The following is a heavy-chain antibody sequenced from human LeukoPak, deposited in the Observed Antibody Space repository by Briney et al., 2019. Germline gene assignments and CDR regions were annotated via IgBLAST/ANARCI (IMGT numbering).Heavy chain of an antibody. CDR3: AKDQASSGWYYDY. CDR2: ISYDGSDK. Sequence: GRSLRLSCAGSGFTFSSYGMHWVRQAPGKELEWVAVISYDGSDKYYADSVKGRFTISRDNSKNTLYLQMNTLRAEDTAVYYCAKDQASSGWYYDYWGQGTLVTVSS. CDR1: GFTFSSYG. J-gene: IGHJ4*02. V-gene: IGHV3-30*18. D-gene: IGHD6-19*01.